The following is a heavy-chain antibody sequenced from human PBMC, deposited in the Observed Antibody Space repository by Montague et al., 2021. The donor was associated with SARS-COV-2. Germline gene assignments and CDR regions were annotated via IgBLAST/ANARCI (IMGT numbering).Heavy chain of an antibody. J-gene: IGHJ3*02. CDR2: IWYDGSNK. CDR1: GFTSNSYG. Sequence: SLRLSCAASGFTSNSYGMHWVRQAPGKGLEWAAVIWYDGSNKYYADSVKGRFTISRDNSKNTLYLQMNSLRAEDTAVYYCARDRYYYGSGSLYAFDIWGQGTMVTVSS. D-gene: IGHD3-10*01. V-gene: IGHV3-33*01. CDR3: ARDRYYYGSGSLYAFDI.